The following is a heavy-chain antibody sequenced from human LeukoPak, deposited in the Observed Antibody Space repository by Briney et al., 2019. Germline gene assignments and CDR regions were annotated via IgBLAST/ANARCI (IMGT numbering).Heavy chain of an antibody. Sequence: PGGSLRLSCAASGFTFSGYWMSWVRQAPGKGLGWVAIIKPDGSEKYYVDSVMGRFTISRDNARNSLYLEVNSLRAEDTAVYYCARDTSAIVGPRFDYWGQGTLVTVSS. V-gene: IGHV3-7*01. D-gene: IGHD1-26*01. CDR3: ARDTSAIVGPRFDY. CDR2: IKPDGSEK. J-gene: IGHJ4*02. CDR1: GFTFSGYW.